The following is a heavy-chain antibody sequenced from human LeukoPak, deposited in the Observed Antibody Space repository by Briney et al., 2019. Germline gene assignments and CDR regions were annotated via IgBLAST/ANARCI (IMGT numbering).Heavy chain of an antibody. V-gene: IGHV4-4*02. Sequence: KPSGTLSLTCAVSGGSISSNNWWSWVRQPPGRGLEWIGEIYHSGNTKYNPSLKSRVTISVDKSNNQFSLKLTSVTAADTAVYFCASGDSSGWSYEHDYWAREPRSPSPQ. CDR2: IYHSGNT. CDR1: GGSISSNNW. J-gene: IGHJ4*02. CDR3: ASGDSSGWSYEHDY. D-gene: IGHD6-19*01.